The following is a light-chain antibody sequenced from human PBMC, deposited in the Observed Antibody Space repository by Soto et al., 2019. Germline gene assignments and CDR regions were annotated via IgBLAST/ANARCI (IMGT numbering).Light chain of an antibody. J-gene: IGLJ3*02. CDR1: SSNIGANYD. V-gene: IGLV1-40*01. Sequence: QSVLTQPPSVSGAPGQRVTISCTGTSSNIGANYDVHWYQQFPGTAPKLLIYDNNNRPSGVPDRFSGSKSATSASLAITGLQAEVEADYYCQSYDSSLSGSVFGGGTKVTVL. CDR2: DNN. CDR3: QSYDSSLSGSV.